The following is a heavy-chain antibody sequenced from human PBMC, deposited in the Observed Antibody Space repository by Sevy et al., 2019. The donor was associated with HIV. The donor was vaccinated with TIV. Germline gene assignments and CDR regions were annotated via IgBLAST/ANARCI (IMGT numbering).Heavy chain of an antibody. Sequence: GGSLRLSCAASGFTFSSYGMHWVRQAPGKGLEWVAFIRYDVSNKYYADSVKGRFTISRDNSKNTLYLQMNSLRAEDTAVYYCAKDSVVVAAFDYWGQGTLVTVSS. CDR1: GFTFSSYG. CDR2: IRYDVSNK. D-gene: IGHD2-15*01. V-gene: IGHV3-30*02. J-gene: IGHJ4*02. CDR3: AKDSVVVAAFDY.